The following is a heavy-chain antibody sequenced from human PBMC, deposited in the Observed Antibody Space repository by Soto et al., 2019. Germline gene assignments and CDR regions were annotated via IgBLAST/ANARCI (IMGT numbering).Heavy chain of an antibody. D-gene: IGHD3-10*01. CDR3: ARDFFGNHYFDY. V-gene: IGHV4-38-2*02. J-gene: IGHJ4*02. CDR2: IYHSGTT. CDR1: GYSISSGYQ. Sequence: SETLSLTCDVSGYSISSGYQWGWIRQPPGKGLEWIGNIYHSGTTSYNPSLKSRVTVSVDTSKNQISLHLTSVTAADTAIYYCARDFFGNHYFDYWGQGILVTVSS.